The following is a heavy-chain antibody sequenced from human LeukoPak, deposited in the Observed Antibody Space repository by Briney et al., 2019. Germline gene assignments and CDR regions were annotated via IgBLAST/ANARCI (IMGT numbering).Heavy chain of an antibody. D-gene: IGHD3-10*01. CDR1: GGSISSYY. Sequence: SETLSLTCTVSGGSISSYYWSWIRQPPGRGLEWIGYIYYSGSTNYNPSLKSRVTISVDTSKNQFSLKLSSVTAADTAVYYCARVLGRGSGSDHWGQGTLVTVSS. J-gene: IGHJ4*02. V-gene: IGHV4-59*01. CDR2: IYYSGST. CDR3: ARVLGRGSGSDH.